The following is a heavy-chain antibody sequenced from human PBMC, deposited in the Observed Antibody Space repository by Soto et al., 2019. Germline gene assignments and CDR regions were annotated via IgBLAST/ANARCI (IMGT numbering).Heavy chain of an antibody. V-gene: IGHV4-39*01. D-gene: IGHD1-1*01. CDR2: IYYTGTT. CDR1: GGYISSTSYY. Sequence: QLQLQESGPGLVKPSETLSLICSVSGGYISSTSYYWGWIRHSPGTALEWIASIYYTGTTYYNPSLQGRAAISVDTSKTQVSLKVNSVTAADTAVYYCAGGLRWTRSFDFWGQGTLVTVSS. J-gene: IGHJ4*02. CDR3: AGGLRWTRSFDF.